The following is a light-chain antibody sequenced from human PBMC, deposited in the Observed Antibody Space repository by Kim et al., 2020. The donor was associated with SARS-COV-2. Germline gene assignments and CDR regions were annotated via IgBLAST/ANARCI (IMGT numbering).Light chain of an antibody. Sequence: LGQKVTITCQGDSPRTCYVSWYQQKPGQAPGVVMSGKDMRPSGIPHRFSGSMLDNIASLPITGAQAEDEADYSCNSRDNTVNYVLIGRGTQLTV. J-gene: IGLJ2*01. CDR1: SPRTCY. CDR3: NSRDNTVNYVL. V-gene: IGLV3-19*01. CDR2: GKD.